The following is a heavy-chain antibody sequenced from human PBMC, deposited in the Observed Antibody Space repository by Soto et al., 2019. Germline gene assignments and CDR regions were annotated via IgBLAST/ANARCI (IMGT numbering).Heavy chain of an antibody. CDR2: ISSSSSYI. V-gene: IGHV3-21*01. D-gene: IGHD4-17*01. Sequence: EVQLVEYGGGLVKPGGSLRLSCAASGFTFSSYSMNWVRQAPGKGLEWVSSISSSSSYIYYADSVKGRFTISRDNAKNSLYLQMNSLRAEDTAVYYCARDYIPLTTVTMYYFDYWGQGTLVTVSS. CDR1: GFTFSSYS. CDR3: ARDYIPLTTVTMYYFDY. J-gene: IGHJ4*02.